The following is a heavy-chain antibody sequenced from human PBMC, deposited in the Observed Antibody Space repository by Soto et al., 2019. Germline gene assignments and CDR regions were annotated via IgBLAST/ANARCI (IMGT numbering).Heavy chain of an antibody. V-gene: IGHV1-69*13. CDR2: IIPIFGTA. CDR3: DFWYGDYYYYGMDV. Sequence: SVKVSCKSSVCTLSIYAIICVRQATGQGLEWMGGIIPIFGTANYAQKFQGRVTITADESTSTAYMELSSLRSEDTAVYYCDFWYGDYYYYGMDVWGQGTTVTVSS. J-gene: IGHJ6*02. D-gene: IGHD3-3*01. CDR1: VCTLSIYA.